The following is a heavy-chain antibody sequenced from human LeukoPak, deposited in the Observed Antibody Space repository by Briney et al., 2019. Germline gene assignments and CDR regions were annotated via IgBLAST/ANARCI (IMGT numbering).Heavy chain of an antibody. V-gene: IGHV5-51*01. CDR2: IYPGDSDT. J-gene: IGHJ6*03. D-gene: IGHD3-10*01. Sequence: GESLKISCKGSGYSFINYWIGWVRQMPGEGLEWVGIIYPGDSDTRYSTSFQGQVTISADKSISTAYLQWSRLKASDTAMYYCSRLVTSGTAIPYYMDVWGKGTTVTVSS. CDR1: GYSFINYW. CDR3: SRLVTSGTAIPYYMDV.